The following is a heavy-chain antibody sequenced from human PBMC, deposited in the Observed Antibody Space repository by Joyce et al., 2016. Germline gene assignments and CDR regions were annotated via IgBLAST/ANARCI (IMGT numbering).Heavy chain of an antibody. CDR1: GYNFTSYY. D-gene: IGHD3-3*01. V-gene: IGHV1-46*01. CDR2: INPTTGST. Sequence: QVQLVQSGAEVKKPGASVKVSCKASGYNFTSYYLHGVRQAPGQRLEWMGIINPTTGSTTSTQRFQVRLTMTSDTATSTVYMELNSLRSEDTAVYYCARNTIFLEGWGQGTLVTVSS. J-gene: IGHJ4*02. CDR3: ARNTIFLEG.